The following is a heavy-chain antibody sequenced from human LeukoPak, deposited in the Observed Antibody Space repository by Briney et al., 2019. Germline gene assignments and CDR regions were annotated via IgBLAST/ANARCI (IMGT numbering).Heavy chain of an antibody. CDR2: ISYDESDK. CDR3: AKGVVAATNAAYYGMDV. CDR1: GFTFSSYS. Sequence: GGSLRLSCAASGFTFSSYSMHWVRQAPGKGLEWVAVISYDESDKYYADSVKGRFTISRDNSKNTLYLQMNSLRPEDTAVYYCAKGVVAATNAAYYGMDVWGQGTTVTVSS. J-gene: IGHJ6*02. D-gene: IGHD2-15*01. V-gene: IGHV3-30*18.